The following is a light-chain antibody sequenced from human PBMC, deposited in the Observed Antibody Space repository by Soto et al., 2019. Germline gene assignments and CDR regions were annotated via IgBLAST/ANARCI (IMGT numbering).Light chain of an antibody. V-gene: IGKV3D-20*02. CDR2: GAS. CDR3: QQRSNWPPTWT. CDR1: QSVSSNS. Sequence: EIVLTQSPGTLSLSPGERATLSCRASQSVSSNSLAWYQQKPGQAPRLLIYGASSRASGIPDRFSGSGSGTDFTLTISRLEPEDFAVYYCQQRSNWPPTWTFGQGTKV. J-gene: IGKJ1*01.